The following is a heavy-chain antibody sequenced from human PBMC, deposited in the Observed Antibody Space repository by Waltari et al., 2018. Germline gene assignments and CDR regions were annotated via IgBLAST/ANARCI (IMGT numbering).Heavy chain of an antibody. Sequence: QVQLQESGPGLVKPSETLSLTYTVSGGSISSYYWSWIRQPPGKGLEWIGYIYYSGSTNYNPSLKSRVTISVDTSKNQFSLKLSSVTAADTAVYYCAVSNGRRDYWGQGTLVTVSS. V-gene: IGHV4-59*01. D-gene: IGHD1-26*01. CDR3: AVSNGRRDY. J-gene: IGHJ4*02. CDR2: IYYSGST. CDR1: GGSISSYY.